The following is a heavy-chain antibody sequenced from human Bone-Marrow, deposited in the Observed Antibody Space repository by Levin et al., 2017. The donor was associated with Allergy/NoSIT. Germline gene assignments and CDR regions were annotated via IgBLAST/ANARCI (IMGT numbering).Heavy chain of an antibody. CDR2: IYPHDSDT. CDR3: ARRFCHPTCYWAMDV. J-gene: IGHJ6*02. V-gene: IGHV5-51*01. CDR1: GYSFINHW. Sequence: GESLKISCEASGYSFINHWIAWVRQKPGKGLEWMGIIYPHDSDTRYSPSFQGQVTISVDKSITIAYLQWRSLKASDSAKYYCARRFCHPTCYWAMDVWGQGTTVTVAS. D-gene: IGHD2-21*01.